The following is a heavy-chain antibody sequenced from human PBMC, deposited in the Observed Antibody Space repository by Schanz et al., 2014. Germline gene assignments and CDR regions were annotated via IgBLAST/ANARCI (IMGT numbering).Heavy chain of an antibody. CDR2: TRNKANSYTT. V-gene: IGHV3-72*01. Sequence: EVQVVESGGGLVQPGGSLRLSCAASGFTFSDHHMDWVRQAPGKGLEWLGRTRNKANSYTTEYAASVKGRFSISRDDSKSSLYLQMNSLKTEDTAVYFCARAAYSHGLDVWGRGTTVTVSS. CDR3: ARAAYSHGLDV. D-gene: IGHD3-16*01. J-gene: IGHJ6*02. CDR1: GFTFSDHH.